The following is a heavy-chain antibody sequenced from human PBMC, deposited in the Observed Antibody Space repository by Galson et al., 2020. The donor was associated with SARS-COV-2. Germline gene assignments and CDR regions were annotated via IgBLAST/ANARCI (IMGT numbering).Heavy chain of an antibody. Sequence: SLKISCAASGFTFEDYAMHWVRQAPGKGLEWVSGISWNSRNIGYADSVKGRFTISRDNARNSLHLQMNSLRAEDTAFYYCARDGSAGIAVGWRGMDVWGQGTTVTVSS. D-gene: IGHD6-19*01. V-gene: IGHV3-9*01. CDR3: ARDGSAGIAVGWRGMDV. CDR1: GFTFEDYA. J-gene: IGHJ6*02. CDR2: ISWNSRNI.